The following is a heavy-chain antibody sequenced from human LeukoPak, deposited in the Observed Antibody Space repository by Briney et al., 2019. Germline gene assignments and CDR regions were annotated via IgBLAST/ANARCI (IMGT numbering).Heavy chain of an antibody. V-gene: IGHV3-33*01. CDR1: GFTFSSYG. J-gene: IGHJ4*02. CDR2: IWYDGSNK. D-gene: IGHD3-3*01. CDR3: ARDGLWSGYYPLLN. Sequence: GGSQRLSCAASGFTFSSYGMHWVRQAPGKGLEWVAVIWYDGSNKYYADSVKGRFTISRDNSKNTLYLQMNSLRAEDTAVYYCARDGLWSGYYPLLNWGQGTLVTVSS.